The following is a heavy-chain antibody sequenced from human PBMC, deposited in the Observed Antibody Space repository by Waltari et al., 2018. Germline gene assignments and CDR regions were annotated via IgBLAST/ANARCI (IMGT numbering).Heavy chain of an antibody. D-gene: IGHD6-19*01. CDR1: GGTFSSSA. Sequence: QVQLVQSGAAVKKPGSSVKVSCKASGGTFSSSAISWVRRAPGQGLEWMGGIIPIFGTANYAQKFQGRVTITADKSTSTAYMELSSLRSEDTAVYYCARVTGKGIAVAGFYWYFDLWGRGTLVTVSS. J-gene: IGHJ2*01. V-gene: IGHV1-69*14. CDR2: IIPIFGTA. CDR3: ARVTGKGIAVAGFYWYFDL.